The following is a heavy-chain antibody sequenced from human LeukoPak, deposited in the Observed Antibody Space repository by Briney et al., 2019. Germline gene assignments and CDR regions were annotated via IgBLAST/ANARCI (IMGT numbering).Heavy chain of an antibody. CDR3: ARGLRDRYGMDV. CDR1: GFTFSDYW. CDR2: IKKDGSDK. V-gene: IGHV3-7*01. Sequence: GGSLRLSCVASGFTFSDYWMTWVRQAPGKGLEWVANIKKDGSDKYYVDSVKGRFTVSRDNAKNSLYLQMNSLRGEDTAMYYCARGLRDRYGMDVWGQGTTVTVSS. J-gene: IGHJ6*02.